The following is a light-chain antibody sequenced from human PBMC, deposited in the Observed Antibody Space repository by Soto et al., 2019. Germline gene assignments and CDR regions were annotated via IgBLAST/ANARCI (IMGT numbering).Light chain of an antibody. J-gene: IGLJ2*01. CDR3: QTWNTGTHVV. CDR1: SGHSSYA. V-gene: IGLV4-69*01. CDR2: LNSDGSH. Sequence: QPVLTQSPSASASLGASVKLTCTLSSGHSSYAIAWHQQQPEKGPRYLMKLNSDGSHNKGDGIPDRFSGSSSGAARYLTISSLQSEDEADYYCQTWNTGTHVVFGGGTKLTVL.